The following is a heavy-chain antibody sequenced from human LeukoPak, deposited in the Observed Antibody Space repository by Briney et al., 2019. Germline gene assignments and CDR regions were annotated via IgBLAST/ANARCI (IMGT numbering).Heavy chain of an antibody. V-gene: IGHV3-53*01. CDR3: ARDGGYGSGSFDY. D-gene: IGHD3-10*01. Sequence: GGSLRLSCAASGFTFSSYSMNWVRQAPGKGLEWVSVIYSGGSTYYTDSVKGRFTISRDISKNTLYLQMNSLRAEDTAVYYCARDGGYGSGSFDYWGQGTLVTVSS. CDR2: IYSGGST. CDR1: GFTFSSYS. J-gene: IGHJ4*02.